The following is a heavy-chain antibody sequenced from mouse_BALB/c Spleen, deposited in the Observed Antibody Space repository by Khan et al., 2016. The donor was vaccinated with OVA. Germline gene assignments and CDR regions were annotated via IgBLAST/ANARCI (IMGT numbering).Heavy chain of an antibody. J-gene: IGHJ3*01. V-gene: IGHV3-8*02. CDR1: GDSISSGY. Sequence: EVQLQESGPSLVKPSQTLSLTCSVTGDSISSGYWSWIRQFPGNKLEYMGYMIYTGYTDYNPSLKSRLVITPHTSNNQYYLQLNSVTTEDTDTYYCARSTYRYAFAYWGQGTLVTVSA. CDR3: ARSTYRYAFAY. CDR2: MIYTGYT. D-gene: IGHD2-14*01.